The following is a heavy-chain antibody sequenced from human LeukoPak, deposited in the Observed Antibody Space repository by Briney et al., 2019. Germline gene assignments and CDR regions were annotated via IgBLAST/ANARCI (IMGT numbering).Heavy chain of an antibody. Sequence: GGSLRLSCAASGFSFSTYAMNWVRQAPGRGLEWVSAISGSGGSTFYADSVKGRFTISRDNSHDTLYLQMTNLRLDDTAIYYCARDFSGPYYRLYFDSWGQGTLVTVSS. CDR2: ISGSGGST. CDR1: GFSFSTYA. J-gene: IGHJ4*02. V-gene: IGHV3-23*01. D-gene: IGHD1-26*01. CDR3: ARDFSGPYYRLYFDS.